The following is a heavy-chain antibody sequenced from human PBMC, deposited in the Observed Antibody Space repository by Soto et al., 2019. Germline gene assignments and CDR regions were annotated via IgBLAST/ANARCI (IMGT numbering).Heavy chain of an antibody. Sequence: GGSLRLSCAASGFTFSSYSMNWVRQAPGKGLEWVSYISSSSSTIYYADSVKGRFTISRDNAKNSLYLQMNSLRAEDTAVYYCARISRFLEWLYMDVWGKGTTVTVSS. CDR3: ARISRFLEWLYMDV. J-gene: IGHJ6*03. D-gene: IGHD3-3*01. CDR2: ISSSSSTI. CDR1: GFTFSSYS. V-gene: IGHV3-48*01.